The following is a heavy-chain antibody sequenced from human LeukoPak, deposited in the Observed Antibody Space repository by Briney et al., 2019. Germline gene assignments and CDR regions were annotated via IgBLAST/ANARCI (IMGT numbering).Heavy chain of an antibody. D-gene: IGHD6-13*01. V-gene: IGHV1-8*01. J-gene: IGHJ6*02. Sequence: ASVKVSCKACGYTFTSYDINWVRQATGQGLEWMGWMNPNSGNTGYAQKFQGRVTMTRNTSISTAYMELSSLRSEDTAVYYCARVVGSSWTDYYYYYGMDVWGQGTTVTVSS. CDR2: MNPNSGNT. CDR1: GYTFTSYD. CDR3: ARVVGSSWTDYYYYYGMDV.